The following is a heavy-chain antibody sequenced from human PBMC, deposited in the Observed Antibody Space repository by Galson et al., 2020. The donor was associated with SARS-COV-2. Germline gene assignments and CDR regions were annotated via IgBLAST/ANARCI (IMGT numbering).Heavy chain of an antibody. V-gene: IGHV4-31*01. J-gene: IGHJ6*03. Sequence: SETLSLTCTVSGGSISSGGYYWSWIRQHPGKGLEWIGYIYYSARTYYNPSLNSLVTISVDTSKNQFSLKLSSVTAADTAVYYCARVPRYCSSTSCYRGYYMDVWGKGTTVTVSS. CDR1: GGSISSGGYY. CDR3: ARVPRYCSSTSCYRGYYMDV. D-gene: IGHD2-2*02. CDR2: IYYSART.